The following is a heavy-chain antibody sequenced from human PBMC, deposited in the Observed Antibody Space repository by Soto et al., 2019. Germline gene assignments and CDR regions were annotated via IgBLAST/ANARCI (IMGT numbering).Heavy chain of an antibody. CDR1: GYTFTTYF. V-gene: IGHV1-3*05. CDR2: INPNNGDT. CDR3: ARGPRSGAFDI. J-gene: IGHJ3*02. Sequence: QVHLEQSGAEEKRPGASVQISCKASGYTFTTYFLHWLRQAPGQRLEWMGWINPNNGDTSLSQKFQGRLTGTRDTFASTVYMDLSSLTSEDTAVYYCARGPRSGAFDIWGQRTMVTVSS.